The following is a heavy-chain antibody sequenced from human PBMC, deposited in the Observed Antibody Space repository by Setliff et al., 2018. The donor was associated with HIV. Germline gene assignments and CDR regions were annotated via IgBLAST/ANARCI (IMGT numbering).Heavy chain of an antibody. CDR3: ASARIPTGGTSTSFDY. CDR1: GFTFSPHG. D-gene: IGHD1-1*01. J-gene: IGHJ4*02. CDR2: IRYDGSDI. Sequence: GGSLRLSCEASGFTFSPHGMHWLRQAPGKGLEWVTFIRYDGSDIHYADSVKGRFTISRDNSKNTLYLQVNSLRPEDTAVYYCASARIPTGGTSTSFDYWGQGTLVTAPQ. V-gene: IGHV3-30*02.